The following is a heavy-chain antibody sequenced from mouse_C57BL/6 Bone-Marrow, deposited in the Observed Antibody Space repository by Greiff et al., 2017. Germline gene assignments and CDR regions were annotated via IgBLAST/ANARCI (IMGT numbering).Heavy chain of an antibody. CDR2: IYPGGGYT. D-gene: IGHD2-4*01. V-gene: IGHV1-63*01. J-gene: IGHJ1*03. CDR1: GYTFTNYW. Sequence: QVQLQQSGAELVRPGTSVKLSCKASGYTFTNYWIGWAKQRPGHGLEWIGDIYPGGGYTNYNEKFKGKATLTADKSSSTAYMQFSSLTSEDSAIYYCAKYYDYDWYFDVWGTGTTVTVSS. CDR3: AKYYDYDWYFDV.